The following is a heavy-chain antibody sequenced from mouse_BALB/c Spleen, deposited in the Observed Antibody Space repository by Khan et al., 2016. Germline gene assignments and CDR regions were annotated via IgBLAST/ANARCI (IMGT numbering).Heavy chain of an antibody. CDR3: GSYYGGSYFDN. D-gene: IGHD1-1*01. V-gene: IGHV1-7*01. J-gene: IGHJ2*01. CDR2: INPSTGYT. CDR1: GYTFTSYW. Sequence: QVQLKQSGAELAKPGASVKMSCKASGYTFTSYWIHWVKQRPGQGLEWIGYINPSTGYTEYNQKFKDKATLTADKSSSTAYMQLSSLTSEDSAGYDCGSYYGGSYFDNWGQKHTLTVSS.